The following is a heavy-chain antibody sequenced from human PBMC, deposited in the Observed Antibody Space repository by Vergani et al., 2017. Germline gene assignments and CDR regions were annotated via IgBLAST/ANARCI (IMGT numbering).Heavy chain of an antibody. V-gene: IGHV4-39*01. D-gene: IGHD1-14*01. CDR2: IYDSGSN. Sequence: QMQLQESGPGLVKPSETLSLTCTVSGGSIRNSNSYWAWIRQPPGKVLEWIASIYDSGSNYSNPTLKSRVTISVDTSKNQFSLKMLSVTAADTAVYYCARLYNALDYWGPGTLVTISS. CDR1: GGSIRNSNSY. J-gene: IGHJ4*02. CDR3: ARLYNALDY.